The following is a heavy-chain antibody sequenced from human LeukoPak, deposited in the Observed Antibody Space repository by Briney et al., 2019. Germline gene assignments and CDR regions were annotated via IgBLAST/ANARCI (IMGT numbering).Heavy chain of an antibody. J-gene: IGHJ4*02. CDR1: GGSFSGYY. CDR3: ARRLWDTSGWYFDY. D-gene: IGHD6-19*01. CDR2: INDSGRT. V-gene: IGHV4-34*01. Sequence: SETLSLTCAVYGGSFSGYYRSWVRQPPGKGLEWIGEINDSGRTNYNPSLKSRVTISVDTSKNQFSLKLSSVTAADTAVYYCARRLWDTSGWYFDYWGQGRLVAVSS.